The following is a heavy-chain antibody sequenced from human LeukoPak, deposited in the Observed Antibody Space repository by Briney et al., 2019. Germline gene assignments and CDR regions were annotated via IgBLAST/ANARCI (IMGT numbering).Heavy chain of an antibody. CDR1: GFTFDDYA. Sequence: GGSLRLSCAASGFTFDDYAMHWVQQAPGKGLEWYSGISWNSGSIGYADSVKGRFTISRDNAKNSLYLQMNSLRAEDTALYYCAKGYYYDSSGYVDYWGQGTLVTVSS. J-gene: IGHJ4*02. D-gene: IGHD3-22*01. CDR3: AKGYYYDSSGYVDY. CDR2: ISWNSGSI. V-gene: IGHV3-9*01.